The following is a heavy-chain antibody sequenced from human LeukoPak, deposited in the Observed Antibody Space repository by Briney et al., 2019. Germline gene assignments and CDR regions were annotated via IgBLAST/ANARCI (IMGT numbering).Heavy chain of an antibody. CDR2: INSDGSGT. V-gene: IGHV3-74*03. Sequence: GGSLRLSCAASGFTFSRYWMHWVRQALGKGLVWVSRINSDGSGTMYADSVKGRFTISRDNAKNTLYLQMNSLRAEDTAVYYCARAGGPEGWFDPWGQGTLVTVSS. J-gene: IGHJ5*02. CDR3: ARAGGPEGWFDP. D-gene: IGHD3-10*01. CDR1: GFTFSRYW.